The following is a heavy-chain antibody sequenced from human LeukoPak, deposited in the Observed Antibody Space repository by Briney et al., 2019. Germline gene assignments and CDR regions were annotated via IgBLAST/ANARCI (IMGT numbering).Heavy chain of an antibody. CDR3: ARWDCSNGVCYFDP. D-gene: IGHD2-8*01. CDR1: GDSLSSVGYY. CDR2: IYHSGNT. J-gene: IGHJ5*02. Sequence: SQTLSLTCNVYGDSLSSVGYYWSWIRQPPGKGLEWIGYIYHSGNTFYNPSLMSRVTISVDSSKNQFSLKLNSVTAADTAMYYCARWDCSNGVCYFDPWGQGTLVTVSS. V-gene: IGHV4-30-2*01.